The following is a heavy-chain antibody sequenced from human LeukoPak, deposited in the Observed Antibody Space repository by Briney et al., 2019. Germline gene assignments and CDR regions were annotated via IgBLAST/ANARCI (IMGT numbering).Heavy chain of an antibody. CDR2: IYWNDDK. Sequence: ESGPTLVKPTQTLTLTCTFSGFSLSTSGVGAGWIRQPPGKALEWLALIYWNDDKRYSPSLKSKLTITKATSKNQVVLTMTNMDPVDTATYYCAHRLEEMATIFVHFDYWGQGTLVTVSS. D-gene: IGHD5-24*01. J-gene: IGHJ4*02. V-gene: IGHV2-5*01. CDR3: AHRLEEMATIFVHFDY. CDR1: GFSLSTSGVG.